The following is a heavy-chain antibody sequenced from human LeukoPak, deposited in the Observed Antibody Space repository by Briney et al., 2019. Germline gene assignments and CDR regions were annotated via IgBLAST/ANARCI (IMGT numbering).Heavy chain of an antibody. V-gene: IGHV3-23*01. CDR3: AKDLWWFGEFPNVFDI. CDR1: GFTFSSYG. J-gene: IGHJ3*02. D-gene: IGHD3-10*01. CDR2: ISGSGGST. Sequence: GESLRLSCAASGFTFSSYGMSWVRQAPGKGLEWVSAISGSGGSTYYADSAKGRFTISRDNSKNTLYLQMNSLRAEDTAVYYCAKDLWWFGEFPNVFDIWGQGTMVTVSS.